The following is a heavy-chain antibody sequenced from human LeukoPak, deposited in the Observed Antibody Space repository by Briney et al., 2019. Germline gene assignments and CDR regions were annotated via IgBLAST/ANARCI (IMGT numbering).Heavy chain of an antibody. V-gene: IGHV1-58*02. CDR1: GYTFTRCD. Sequence: ASVKVSCKASGYTFTRCDMQGVRQARGKGIEEMGWIIVGRGNKKYAKKLQERDTNTRDMYTSTAYMELSSLRSEDTAVYYCAADRSRNYNMDVWGKGTTVTVSS. D-gene: IGHD6-13*01. CDR2: IIVGRGNK. CDR3: AADRSRNYNMDV. J-gene: IGHJ6*03.